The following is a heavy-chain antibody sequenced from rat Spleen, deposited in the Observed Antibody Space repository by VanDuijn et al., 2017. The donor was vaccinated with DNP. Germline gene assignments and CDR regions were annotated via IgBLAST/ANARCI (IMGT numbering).Heavy chain of an antibody. J-gene: IGHJ2*01. CDR3: ARHVLPLRVWDY. CDR2: ISYDGGST. CDR1: GFTFSDYY. Sequence: EVQLVESGGGLVQPGRSLKLSCAASGFTFSDYYMAWVRQVPTKGLEWVAYISYDGGSTYGDSVKGRFTISRDNAKSTLYLQMNSLRSEDMATYYCARHVLPLRVWDYWGQGVMVTVSS. D-gene: IGHD1-4*01. V-gene: IGHV5-22*01.